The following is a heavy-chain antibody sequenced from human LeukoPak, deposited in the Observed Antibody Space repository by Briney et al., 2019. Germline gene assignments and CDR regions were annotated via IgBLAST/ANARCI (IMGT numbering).Heavy chain of an antibody. CDR2: IDWDDDK. Sequence: SGPTLVNPTQTLTLTCTFSGFSLSTSGMCVSWIRQPPGKALEWLARIDWDDDKYYSTSLKTRLTISMDTSKNQVVLTMTNMDPVDTATYYCARTPPVAAAGSFDYWGRGTLVTVSS. CDR1: GFSLSTSGMC. CDR3: ARTPPVAAAGSFDY. D-gene: IGHD6-13*01. J-gene: IGHJ4*02. V-gene: IGHV2-70*11.